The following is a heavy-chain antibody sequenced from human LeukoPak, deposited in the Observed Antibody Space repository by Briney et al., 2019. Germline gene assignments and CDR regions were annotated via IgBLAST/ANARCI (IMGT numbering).Heavy chain of an antibody. CDR2: MNPNSGNT. V-gene: IGHV1-8*01. Sequence: ALVKVSCKASGYTFTSYDINWVRQATGQGLEWMGWMNPNSGNTGYAQKFQGRVTMTRNTSISTAYMELSSLRSEDTAVYYCARGCDYVWGGYRYDYWGQGTLVTVSS. CDR1: GYTFTSYD. CDR3: ARGCDYVWGGYRYDY. J-gene: IGHJ4*02. D-gene: IGHD3-16*02.